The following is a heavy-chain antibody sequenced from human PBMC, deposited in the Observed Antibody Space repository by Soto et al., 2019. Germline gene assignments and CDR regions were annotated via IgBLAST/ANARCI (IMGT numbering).Heavy chain of an antibody. CDR2: INAGNGNT. V-gene: IGHV1-3*01. CDR1: GYTFTIYA. CDR3: ARRYAGVVVVPAAIYGFFDY. D-gene: IGHD2-2*01. Sequence: ASVKVSCKSSGYTFTIYAMHWVRQAPGQMLEWMGWINAGNGNTKYSQKFQGRVTITRDTSASTAYMELSSLRSEDTAVYYCARRYAGVVVVPAAIYGFFDYWGQGTLVTVS. J-gene: IGHJ4*02.